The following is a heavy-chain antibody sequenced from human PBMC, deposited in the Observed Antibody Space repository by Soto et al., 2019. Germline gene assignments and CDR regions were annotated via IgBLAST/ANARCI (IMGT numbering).Heavy chain of an antibody. CDR1: GFTFSSYE. CDR3: TRGDL. Sequence: PGGSMRLSCAASGFTFSSYEMNWVRQAPGKGLEWVSYISSSGSTIYYADSVKGRFTTSRDISKNTLYLQMNSLKAEDTAGYYCTRGDLWGQGTPVTVSS. CDR2: ISSSGSTI. J-gene: IGHJ5*02. V-gene: IGHV3-48*03.